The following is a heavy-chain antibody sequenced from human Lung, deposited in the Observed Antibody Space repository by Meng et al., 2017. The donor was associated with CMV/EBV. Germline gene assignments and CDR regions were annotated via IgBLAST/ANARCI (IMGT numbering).Heavy chain of an antibody. CDR1: GGSFSGYY. CDR2: INHSGST. CDR3: ARAPIVGATRAWFYYGMDV. V-gene: IGHV4-34*01. J-gene: IGHJ6*02. D-gene: IGHD1-26*01. Sequence: ETXSLTCAVYGGSFSGYYWSWIRQPPGKGLEWIGEINHSGSTNYNPSLKSRVTISVDTSKNQFSLKLSSVTAADTAVYYCARAPIVGATRAWFYYGMDVWXQGTTVTVSS.